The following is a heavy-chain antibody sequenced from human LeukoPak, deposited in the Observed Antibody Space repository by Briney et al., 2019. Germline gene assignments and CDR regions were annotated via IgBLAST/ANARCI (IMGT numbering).Heavy chain of an antibody. V-gene: IGHV3-7*01. D-gene: IGHD1-20*01. CDR2: IKQDGSEK. CDR1: AFTFSTYW. J-gene: IGHJ4*02. Sequence: PGGSLRLSCAASAFTFSTYWMSWVRQAPGKGLEWVAHIKQDGSEKYYVDFVKGRFTISRDNAENSLNLQMNSLRAEDTAVYYCATTNWNDGFFDSWGQGTLVTVSS. CDR3: ATTNWNDGFFDS.